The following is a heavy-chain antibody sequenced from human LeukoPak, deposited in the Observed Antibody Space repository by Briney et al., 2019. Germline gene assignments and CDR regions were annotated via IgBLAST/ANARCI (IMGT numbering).Heavy chain of an antibody. CDR1: GYSFTTYW. Sequence: GESLKISCKGSGYSFTTYWIGWVRQMPGKGLEWMGNIYPGDSNTRYSPSFQGQVTISADKSISTAYLQWSSLKASDTAMYYCARIGYCSSTSCYARGIGIFDYWGQGTLVTVSS. V-gene: IGHV5-51*01. CDR2: IYPGDSNT. J-gene: IGHJ4*02. CDR3: ARIGYCSSTSCYARGIGIFDY. D-gene: IGHD2-2*03.